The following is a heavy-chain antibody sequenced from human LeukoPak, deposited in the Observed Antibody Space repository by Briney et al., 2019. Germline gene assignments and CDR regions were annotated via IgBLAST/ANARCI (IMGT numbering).Heavy chain of an antibody. V-gene: IGHV3-64*01. CDR3: ARGSRIHDDFSGYYHY. J-gene: IGHJ4*02. D-gene: IGHD3-22*01. CDR1: GFTFSSHS. CDR2: ISSNGDRT. Sequence: GGSLRLSCAASGFTFSSHSMNWVRQAPGKGLEYVSAISSNGDRTNYANSVKGRFTISRDNSKNTLYLQMGSLRAEDMAVYYCARGSRIHDDFSGYYHYWGQGTLVTVSS.